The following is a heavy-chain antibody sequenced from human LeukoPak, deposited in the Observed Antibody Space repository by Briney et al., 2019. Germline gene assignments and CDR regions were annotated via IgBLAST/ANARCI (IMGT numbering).Heavy chain of an antibody. J-gene: IGHJ4*02. Sequence: SETQSLTCTVSGASIRRYFWSWIRQSPEKGLEWIGYVYYTGSTNYNPSLKSRLTISIDTSKNQFSLELTSVTAADTAVYYCAGADDSTTYYKDYFDSWGQGILVTVSS. CDR2: VYYTGST. V-gene: IGHV4-59*01. CDR1: GASIRRYF. D-gene: IGHD2/OR15-2a*01. CDR3: AGADDSTTYYKDYFDS.